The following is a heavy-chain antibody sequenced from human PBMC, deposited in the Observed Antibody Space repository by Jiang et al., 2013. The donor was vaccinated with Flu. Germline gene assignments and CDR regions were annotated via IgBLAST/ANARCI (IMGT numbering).Heavy chain of an antibody. CDR2: IYYSGST. D-gene: IGHD4-17*01. Sequence: TCTVSGGSVSSGSYYWSWIRQPPGKGLEWIGYIYYSGSTNYNPSLKSRVTISVDTSKNQFSLKLSSVTAADTAVYYCARRSVTTDGSFDYWGQGTLVTVSS. V-gene: IGHV4-61*01. CDR1: GGSVSSGSYY. J-gene: IGHJ4*02. CDR3: ARRSVTTDGSFDY.